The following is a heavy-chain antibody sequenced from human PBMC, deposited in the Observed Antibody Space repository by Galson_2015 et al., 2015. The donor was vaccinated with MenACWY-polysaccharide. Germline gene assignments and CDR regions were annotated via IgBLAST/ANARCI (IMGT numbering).Heavy chain of an antibody. Sequence: SLRLSCAATEFSFNSYWMGWVRPVPGKGLEWVANIKQDGSEKYYVDSVKGRFTISRDNARNSLYLQMISLRAEDTAVYYCVRPTLPIPWYFDLWGRGTLVAVSS. V-gene: IGHV3-7*01. CDR3: VRPTLPIPWYFDL. J-gene: IGHJ2*01. CDR1: EFSFNSYW. CDR2: IKQDGSEK.